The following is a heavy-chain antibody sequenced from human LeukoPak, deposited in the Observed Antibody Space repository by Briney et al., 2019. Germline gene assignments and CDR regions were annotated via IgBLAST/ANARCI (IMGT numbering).Heavy chain of an antibody. D-gene: IGHD2-15*01. V-gene: IGHV4-39*07. CDR2: IYYSGST. J-gene: IGHJ4*02. Sequence: SETLSLTCTVSGGSISSSSYYWGWIRQPPGKGLEWIGSIYYSGSTYYNPSLKSRVTISVDTSKNQFSLKLSSVTAADTAVYCCASAPTEQWWLDVYYFDYWGQGTLVTVSS. CDR1: GGSISSSSYY. CDR3: ASAPTEQWWLDVYYFDY.